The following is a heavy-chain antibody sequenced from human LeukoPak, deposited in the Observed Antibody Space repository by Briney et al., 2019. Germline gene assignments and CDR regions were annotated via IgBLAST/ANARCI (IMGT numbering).Heavy chain of an antibody. Sequence: ASVKVSCKASGYTFTIYGISWVRQAPGQGLEWMGWISPNNGDTKYAQKLQGGVTMTTDTSTNTAYMELRSLTSDDAAVYFCARDGGREVATITPNWFDPWGQGTLVTVSS. CDR1: GYTFTIYG. J-gene: IGHJ5*02. CDR2: ISPNNGDT. CDR3: ARDGGREVATITPNWFDP. V-gene: IGHV1-18*01. D-gene: IGHD5-24*01.